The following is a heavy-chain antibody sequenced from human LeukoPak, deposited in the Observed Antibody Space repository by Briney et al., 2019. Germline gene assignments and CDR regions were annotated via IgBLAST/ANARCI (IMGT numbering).Heavy chain of an antibody. CDR1: GGSISSYY. CDR3: AREEGCSGGSCYLPPYRGFDP. Sequence: SETLSLPCTVSGGSISSYYWSWIRQPAGKGLEWIGRIYTSGSTNYNPSLKSRVTMSVDTSKNQFSLKLSSVTAADTAVYYCAREEGCSGGSCYLPPYRGFDPWGQGTLVTVSS. CDR2: IYTSGST. J-gene: IGHJ5*02. D-gene: IGHD2-15*01. V-gene: IGHV4-4*07.